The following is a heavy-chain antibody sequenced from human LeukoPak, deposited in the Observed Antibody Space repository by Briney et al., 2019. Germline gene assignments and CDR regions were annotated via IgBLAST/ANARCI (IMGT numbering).Heavy chain of an antibody. Sequence: GGSLRLSCAASGFTFSSYEMNWVRQAPGKGLEWVSYISSSGSTIYYADSVKGRFTISRDNAKNSLYLQMNSLRAEDTAVYYCAKAMVTTWGSRGPLDYWGQGTLVTVSS. D-gene: IGHD5-18*01. CDR1: GFTFSSYE. CDR3: AKAMVTTWGSRGPLDY. CDR2: ISSSGSTI. V-gene: IGHV3-48*03. J-gene: IGHJ4*02.